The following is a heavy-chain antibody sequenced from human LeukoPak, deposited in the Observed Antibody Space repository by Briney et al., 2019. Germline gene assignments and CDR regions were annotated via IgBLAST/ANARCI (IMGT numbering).Heavy chain of an antibody. CDR2: ISYDGSNK. Sequence: GGSLRLSCAASGFTFSSYAMHWVRQAPGKGLEWVAVISYDGSNKYYADSVKGRFTISRDNSKNTLYLQMNSLRAEDTAVYYCARTYYYDSSGRDDYWGQGTLVTVSS. V-gene: IGHV3-30-3*01. CDR3: ARTYYYDSSGRDDY. CDR1: GFTFSSYA. J-gene: IGHJ4*02. D-gene: IGHD3-22*01.